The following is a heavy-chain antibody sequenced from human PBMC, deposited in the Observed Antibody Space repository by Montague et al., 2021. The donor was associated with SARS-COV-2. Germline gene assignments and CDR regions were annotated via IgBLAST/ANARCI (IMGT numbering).Heavy chain of an antibody. CDR1: GFTFSSYA. Sequence: SLSLSCAASGFTFSSYAMHWVRQAPGKGLEWVAVISYDGSNKYYADSVKGRFTISRDNSKNTLYLQMNSLRAEDTAVYYCARDLVVVAATPLDVWGKGTTVTGSS. CDR3: ARDLVVVAATPLDV. V-gene: IGHV3-30-3*01. CDR2: ISYDGSNK. J-gene: IGHJ6*04. D-gene: IGHD2-15*01.